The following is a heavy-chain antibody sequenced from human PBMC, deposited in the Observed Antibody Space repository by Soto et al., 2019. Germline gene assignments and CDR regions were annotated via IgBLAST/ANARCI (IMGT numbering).Heavy chain of an antibody. Sequence: PGGSLRLSCAASGFTVSSNYMSWVRQAPGKGLEWVSVIYRGGSTYYADSVKGRFTISRDNSKNTLYLQMNSLRAEDTAVYYCANTFITMISDYWGQGTLVTVSS. CDR1: GFTVSSNY. V-gene: IGHV3-53*01. CDR2: IYRGGST. J-gene: IGHJ4*02. D-gene: IGHD3-22*01. CDR3: ANTFITMISDY.